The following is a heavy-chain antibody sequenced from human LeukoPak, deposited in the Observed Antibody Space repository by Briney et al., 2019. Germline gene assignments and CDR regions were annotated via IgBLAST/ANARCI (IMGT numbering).Heavy chain of an antibody. D-gene: IGHD2-21*01. Sequence: GGSLRLSCTATGFTFSSYWMNWVRQAPGKGLEWVAGIKKDGSAKFYVDSVKGRFTISRDNTKNSLYLQMNSLGVEDTAVYYCGRGSGAPDCWGQGTLVTVSS. CDR3: GRGSGAPDC. CDR1: GFTFSSYW. V-gene: IGHV3-7*04. CDR2: IKKDGSAK. J-gene: IGHJ4*02.